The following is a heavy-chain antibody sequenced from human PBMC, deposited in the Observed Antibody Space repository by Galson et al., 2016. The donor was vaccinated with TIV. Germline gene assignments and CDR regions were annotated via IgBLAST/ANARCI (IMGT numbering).Heavy chain of an antibody. CDR2: ISPTTGDT. V-gene: IGHV1-2*02. CDR3: ARFEYGDYVDY. D-gene: IGHD4-17*01. CDR1: GYTFTGYY. Sequence: SVKVSCKASGYTFTGYYINWVRQAPGQGLEWMGWISPTTGDTNYAQKFKGRVTMTRDTSITTVYMELTRLRSDDTAVYYCARFEYGDYVDYWGQGTLVTVSS. J-gene: IGHJ4*02.